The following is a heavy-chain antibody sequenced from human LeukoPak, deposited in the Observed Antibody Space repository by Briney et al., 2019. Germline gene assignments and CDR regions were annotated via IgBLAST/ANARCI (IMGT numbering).Heavy chain of an antibody. CDR2: ISYDGVYR. CDR1: GFTFSTYG. D-gene: IGHD1-1*01. J-gene: IGHJ6*02. CDR3: ANGQRTTSFYYYGMDV. Sequence: GGSLRLSCAATGFTFSTYGMHWVRQAPGKGLKWVAVISYDGVYRYYADSVKGRFTTSRDNSKNTVYLQMNSLRAEDTAVYYCANGQRTTSFYYYGMDVWGQGTTVTVSS. V-gene: IGHV3-30*18.